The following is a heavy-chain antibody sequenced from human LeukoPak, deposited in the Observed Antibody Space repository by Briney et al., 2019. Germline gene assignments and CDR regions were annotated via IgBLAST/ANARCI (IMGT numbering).Heavy chain of an antibody. J-gene: IGHJ1*01. CDR2: INTGNGNT. Sequence: SVKVSCKTSGYTFANYGMHWVRQAPRQSLEWMGWINTGNGNTKSSQKFQDRVALTRDTSASTAYMELNSLSSEDTAVYYCARVPLSDASGHYYPHWGQGTLVTVSS. V-gene: IGHV1-3*04. CDR3: ARVPLSDASGHYYPH. CDR1: GYTFANYG. D-gene: IGHD3-22*01.